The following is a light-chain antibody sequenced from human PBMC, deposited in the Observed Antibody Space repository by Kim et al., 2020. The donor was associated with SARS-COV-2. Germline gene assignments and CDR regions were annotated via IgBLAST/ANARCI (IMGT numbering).Light chain of an antibody. V-gene: IGLV1-51*01. CDR3: GTWDNSLNGVV. Sequence: HKVTISYSGRNSNIGNNSVSCYQQLPGTAPKLLIYDNNKRHSGIPDRFSGSKSGTSATLGITGLQTGDEAEYYCGTWDNSLNGVVFGGETQLTVL. J-gene: IGLJ2*01. CDR2: DNN. CDR1: NSNIGNNS.